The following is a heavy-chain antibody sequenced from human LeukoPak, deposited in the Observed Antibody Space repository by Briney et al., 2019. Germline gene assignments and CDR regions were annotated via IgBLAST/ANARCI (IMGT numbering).Heavy chain of an antibody. Sequence: GGSLRLSCGASGFTFSSFVMSWVRQTPGKGLEWVATITADGSNTYYADSVKGRFTISRDNSKNTLHLQMNSLRAEDTAVYYCATRGTSATKYFADWGQGTLVSVSS. J-gene: IGHJ4*02. V-gene: IGHV3-23*01. CDR2: ITADGSNT. CDR1: GFTFSSFV. CDR3: ATRGTSATKYFAD. D-gene: IGHD1-1*01.